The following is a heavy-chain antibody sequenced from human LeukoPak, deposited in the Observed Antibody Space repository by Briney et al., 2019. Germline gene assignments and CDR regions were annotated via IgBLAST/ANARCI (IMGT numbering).Heavy chain of an antibody. CDR3: ARETSLAGFASGLGFNY. CDR2: VYSGGGT. V-gene: IGHV4-61*10. D-gene: IGHD6-19*01. Sequence: PSETLSLTCTVSGGSISSGSYYWSWIRQSAGKGLEWIGRVYSGGGTNYNPSLKSRVTISVDTSKNQFSLNLTSVTAADTATYYCARETSLAGFASGLGFNYWGQGILVTVSS. J-gene: IGHJ4*02. CDR1: GGSISSGSYY.